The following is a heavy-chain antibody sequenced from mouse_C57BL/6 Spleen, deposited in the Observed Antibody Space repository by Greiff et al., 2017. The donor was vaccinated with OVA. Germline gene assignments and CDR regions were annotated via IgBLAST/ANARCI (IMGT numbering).Heavy chain of an antibody. CDR3: ARHDYDGYAMDY. Sequence: QVQLKESGPGLVAPSQSLSITCTVSGFSLTSYGVHWVRQPPGKGLEWLVVIWSDGSTTYNSALKSRLSISKDNSKSQVFLKMNSLQTDDTAMYDCARHDYDGYAMDYWGQGTSVTVSS. CDR2: IWSDGST. D-gene: IGHD2-4*01. V-gene: IGHV2-6-1*01. J-gene: IGHJ4*01. CDR1: GFSLTSYG.